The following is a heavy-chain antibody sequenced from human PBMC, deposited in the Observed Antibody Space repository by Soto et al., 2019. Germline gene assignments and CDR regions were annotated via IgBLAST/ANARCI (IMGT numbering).Heavy chain of an antibody. V-gene: IGHV3-23*01. Sequence: PGGSLRLSCAASGFTFSSYAMSWVRQAPGKGLEWVSAISGSGGSTYYADSVKGRFTISRDNSKNTLYLQMNSLRAEDTAVYYCANLYCSGGSCYPRHYYYYMDVWGKGTTVTVSS. CDR3: ANLYCSGGSCYPRHYYYYMDV. CDR2: ISGSGGST. J-gene: IGHJ6*03. D-gene: IGHD2-15*01. CDR1: GFTFSSYA.